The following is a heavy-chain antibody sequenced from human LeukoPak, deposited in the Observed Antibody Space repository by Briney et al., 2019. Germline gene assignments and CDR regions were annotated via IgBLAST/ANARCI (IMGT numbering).Heavy chain of an antibody. J-gene: IGHJ4*02. V-gene: IGHV3-23*01. CDR3: ARSYYDILTGYYDPDY. CDR2: MSGSGKNT. CDR1: GFTFRIYA. Sequence: GGSLRLSCAASGFTFRIYAMTWVRQAPGKGLEWVSAMSGSGKNTWYADSVKGRFIISRDNSRNTLYLQMNSLRAEDTAVYYCARSYYDILTGYYDPDYWGQGTLVTVSS. D-gene: IGHD3-9*01.